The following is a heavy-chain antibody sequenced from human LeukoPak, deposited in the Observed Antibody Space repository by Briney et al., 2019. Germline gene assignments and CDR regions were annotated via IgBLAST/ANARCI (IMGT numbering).Heavy chain of an antibody. D-gene: IGHD1-1*01. CDR2: INHSGST. CDR3: ARGLNDAWAGENY. V-gene: IGHV4-34*01. CDR1: DGSFSGYY. Sequence: SETLSLTCAVYDGSFSGYYWRWMRQPPGKGLEWIGEINHSGSTNYNPSLESGVTISLDTTNIQYSLKVRYVTAADTAVYYCARGLNDAWAGENYWGQGTLVTVSS. J-gene: IGHJ4*02.